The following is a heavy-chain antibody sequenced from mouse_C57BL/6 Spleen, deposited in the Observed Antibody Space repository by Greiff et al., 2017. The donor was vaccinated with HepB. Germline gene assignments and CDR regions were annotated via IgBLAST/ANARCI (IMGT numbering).Heavy chain of an antibody. CDR2: IRSKSSNYAT. CDR1: GFTFNTYA. J-gene: IGHJ4*01. Sequence: DVQLVESGGGLVQPKGSLKLSCAASGFTFNTYAMHWVRQAPGKGLEWVARIRSKSSNYATYYADSVKDRFTISRDDSQSMLYLQMNNLKTEDTAMYYCVREGGYDYGYYYAMDYWGQGTSVTVSS. D-gene: IGHD2-4*01. CDR3: VREGGYDYGYYYAMDY. V-gene: IGHV10-3*01.